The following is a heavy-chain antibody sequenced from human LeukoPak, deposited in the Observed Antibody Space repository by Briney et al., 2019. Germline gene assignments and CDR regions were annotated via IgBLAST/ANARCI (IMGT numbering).Heavy chain of an antibody. J-gene: IGHJ4*02. D-gene: IGHD5-12*01. CDR3: ARDYSGYFFFDY. CDR1: GFTFSSYA. Sequence: GGSLRLSCAASGFTFSSYAMSWVRQAPGKGLEWVSSISGSGGSTYYADSVKGRFTISRDNSKNTLYLQMNSLRAEDTAVYYCARDYSGYFFFDYWGQGTLVTVSS. V-gene: IGHV3-23*01. CDR2: ISGSGGST.